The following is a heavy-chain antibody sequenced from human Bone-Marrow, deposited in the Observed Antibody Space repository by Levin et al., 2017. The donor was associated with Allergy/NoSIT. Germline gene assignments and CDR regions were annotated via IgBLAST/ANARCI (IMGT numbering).Heavy chain of an antibody. J-gene: IGHJ4*02. CDR1: GFDFSTYG. CDR2: ISPSGDTT. CDR3: ARALFSGSADF. V-gene: IGHV3-48*01. D-gene: IGHD1-26*01. Sequence: GESLKISCAASGFDFSTYGMNWVRQAPGKGLEWISYISPSGDTTFYADSVRGRFTFSRDSAENSVYLQMNNLRVEDTALYYCARALFSGSADFWGQGTLVTVSS.